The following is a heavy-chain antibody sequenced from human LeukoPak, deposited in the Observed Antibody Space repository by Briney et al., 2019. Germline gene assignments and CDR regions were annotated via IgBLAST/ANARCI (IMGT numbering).Heavy chain of an antibody. CDR1: GGSIRSGGYY. Sequence: SETLSLTCTVSGGSIRSGGYYWGWIRQPPGKGLEWIATIYYSGSTYSNPSLKSRVSISVDTSKNQFSLKVTSVTAADTAVYYCARHDIVTGHYHRHFDYWGPGTLVTVSS. V-gene: IGHV4-39*01. CDR3: ARHDIVTGHYHRHFDY. CDR2: IYYSGST. D-gene: IGHD3-9*01. J-gene: IGHJ4*01.